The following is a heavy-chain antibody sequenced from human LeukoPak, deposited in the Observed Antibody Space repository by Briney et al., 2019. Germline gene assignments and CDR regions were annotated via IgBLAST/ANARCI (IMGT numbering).Heavy chain of an antibody. CDR2: INTNTGNP. V-gene: IGHV7-4-1*02. CDR3: ARGRYSYGRRVTSPFDY. D-gene: IGHD5-18*01. Sequence: GASVKVSCKASGYTFTSYAMNWVRQAPGQGLEWMGWINTNTGNPTYAQGFTGRFVFSLDTSVSTAYLQVSSLKAEDTAVYYCARGRYSYGRRVTSPFDYWGQGTLVTVSS. J-gene: IGHJ4*02. CDR1: GYTFTSYA.